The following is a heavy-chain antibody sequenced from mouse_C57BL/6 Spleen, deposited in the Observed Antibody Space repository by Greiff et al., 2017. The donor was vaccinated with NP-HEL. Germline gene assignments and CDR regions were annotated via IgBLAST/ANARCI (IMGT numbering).Heavy chain of an antibody. J-gene: IGHJ4*01. CDR1: GYSITSDY. CDR3: ARKKSYYGYGYAMDY. V-gene: IGHV3-8*01. Sequence: EVNVVESGPGLAKPSQTLSLTCSVTGYSITSDYWNWIRKFPGNKLEYMGYISYSGSTYYNPSLKSRISITRDTSKNQYYLQLNSVTTEDTATYYCARKKSYYGYGYAMDYWGQGTSVTVSS. D-gene: IGHD2-9*01. CDR2: ISYSGST.